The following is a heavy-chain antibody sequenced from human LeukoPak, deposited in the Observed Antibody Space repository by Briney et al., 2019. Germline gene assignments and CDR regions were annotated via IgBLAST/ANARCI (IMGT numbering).Heavy chain of an antibody. D-gene: IGHD3-10*01. J-gene: IGHJ4*02. CDR3: ARGASSRYYVDY. CDR1: AFTFSSYW. Sequence: SGGSLRLSCAASAFTFSSYWMHWVRQAPGKGLVWVSRIKSDGSSTSYADSVKGRFTISRDNAKNTLYLQMNSLRAEDTAVYYCARGASSRYYVDYWGQGTLVTVSS. V-gene: IGHV3-74*01. CDR2: IKSDGSST.